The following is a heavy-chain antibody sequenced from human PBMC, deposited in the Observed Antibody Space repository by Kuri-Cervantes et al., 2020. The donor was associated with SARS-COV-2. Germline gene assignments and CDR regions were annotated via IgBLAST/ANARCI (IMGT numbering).Heavy chain of an antibody. V-gene: IGHV3-53*05. CDR3: AKGIAAAGVGAFDI. CDR2: MYSGAIT. J-gene: IGHJ3*02. D-gene: IGHD6-13*01. Sequence: GGSLRLSCAATGFTVSYNSMTWVRLAPGQGLEWVSLMYSGAITYYADSVKGRFTISRDNAKNSLYLQMNSLRAEDMALYYCAKGIAAAGVGAFDIWGQGTMVTVSS. CDR1: GFTVSYNS.